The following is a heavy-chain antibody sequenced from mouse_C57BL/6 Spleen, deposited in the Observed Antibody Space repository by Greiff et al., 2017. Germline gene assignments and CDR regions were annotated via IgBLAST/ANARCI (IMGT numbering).Heavy chain of an antibody. J-gene: IGHJ3*01. CDR1: GYSFTGYY. Sequence: EVQLQQSGPELVKPGASVKISCKASGYSFTGYYMNWVKQSPEKSLEWIGEINPSTGGTTYNQKFKAKATLTVDKSSSTAYMQLKSLTSEDSAVYYCAAYYYGSSYADWFAYWGQGTLVTVSA. CDR3: AAYYYGSSYADWFAY. D-gene: IGHD1-1*01. V-gene: IGHV1-42*01. CDR2: INPSTGGT.